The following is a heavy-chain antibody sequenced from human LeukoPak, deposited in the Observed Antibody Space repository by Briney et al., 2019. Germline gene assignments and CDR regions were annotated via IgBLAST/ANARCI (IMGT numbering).Heavy chain of an antibody. CDR1: GFTLSSYS. D-gene: IGHD3-16*01. Sequence: GGSLRLSCAASGFTLSSYSMSWVRQAPGKGLEWVSVIYSGGSTYYADSVKGRFTISRDNSKNTLYLQMNSLRAEDTAVYYCAREAGGIFDYWGQGTLVTVSS. CDR2: IYSGGST. CDR3: AREAGGIFDY. V-gene: IGHV3-53*01. J-gene: IGHJ4*02.